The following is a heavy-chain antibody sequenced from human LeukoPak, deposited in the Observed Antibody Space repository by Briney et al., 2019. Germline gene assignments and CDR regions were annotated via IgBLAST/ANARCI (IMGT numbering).Heavy chain of an antibody. Sequence: PGGSLRLSCAASGFTFSGYAMSWVRQAPGKGLEWVSAISGSGGSTYYADSVKGRFTISRDNSKNTLYLQMNSLRAEDTAVYYCAKAQITMVRGVIPPRDWGQGTLVTVSS. CDR3: AKAQITMVRGVIPPRD. V-gene: IGHV3-23*01. J-gene: IGHJ4*02. CDR1: GFTFSGYA. CDR2: ISGSGGST. D-gene: IGHD3-10*01.